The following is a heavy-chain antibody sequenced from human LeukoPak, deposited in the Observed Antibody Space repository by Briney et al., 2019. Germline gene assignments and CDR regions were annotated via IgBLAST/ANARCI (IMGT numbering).Heavy chain of an antibody. CDR1: GGSISSSSYY. J-gene: IGHJ3*02. V-gene: IGHV4-39*07. CDR2: IYYSGDT. Sequence: SETLSLTCTVSGGSISSSSYYWGWVRQPPGKGLEWIGSIYYSGDTYYNPSLKSRVTISVDTSKNQFSLRLSSVTAADTAVYYCARGSGYEGNAFDIWGQGTMVTVSS. D-gene: IGHD5-12*01. CDR3: ARGSGYEGNAFDI.